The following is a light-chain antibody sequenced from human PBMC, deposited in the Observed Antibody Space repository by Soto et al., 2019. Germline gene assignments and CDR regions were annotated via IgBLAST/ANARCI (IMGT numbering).Light chain of an antibody. CDR1: SSDVGGYNY. J-gene: IGLJ1*01. CDR2: EVS. CDR3: ISYAGSNNPYV. Sequence: QSVLTQPPSASGSPGQSVTISCTGTSSDVGGYNYVSWYQHHPGKAPKLMIFEVSKRPSGVPGRFSGSKSGNAASLAVSGLQAEDEADYYCISYAGSNNPYVFGTGTKVTVL. V-gene: IGLV2-8*01.